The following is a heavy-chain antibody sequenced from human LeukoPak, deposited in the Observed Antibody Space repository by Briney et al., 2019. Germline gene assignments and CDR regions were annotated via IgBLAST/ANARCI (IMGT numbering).Heavy chain of an antibody. CDR3: ARPSLMITFGGLGY. Sequence: TGGSLRLSCAASGFTFGDYYMSWIRQAPGKGLEWVSYISSSGNSISYADSVKGRFTISRDNAKNSLFLQMNSLRAEDTAVYYCARPSLMITFGGLGYWGQGTLVTVSS. V-gene: IGHV3-11*01. D-gene: IGHD3-16*01. CDR1: GFTFGDYY. J-gene: IGHJ4*02. CDR2: ISSSGNSI.